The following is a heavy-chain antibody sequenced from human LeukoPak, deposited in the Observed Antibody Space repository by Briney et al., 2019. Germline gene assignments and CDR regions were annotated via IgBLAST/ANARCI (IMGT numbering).Heavy chain of an antibody. Sequence: SETLSLTCTVSGGSISSGGCYWSWIRQPPGKGLEWIGYIYHSGSTYYNPSLKSRVTISVDRSKNQFSLKLSSVTAADTAVYYCARVIAAAGLFDYWGQGTLVTVSS. CDR1: GGSISSGGCY. CDR2: IYHSGST. D-gene: IGHD6-13*01. CDR3: ARVIAAAGLFDY. J-gene: IGHJ4*02. V-gene: IGHV4-30-2*01.